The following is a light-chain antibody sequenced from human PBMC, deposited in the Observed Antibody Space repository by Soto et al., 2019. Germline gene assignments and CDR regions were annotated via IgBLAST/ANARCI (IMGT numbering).Light chain of an antibody. CDR3: QQYGSSPT. V-gene: IGKV3-20*01. CDR2: DAS. CDR1: QTISSGF. J-gene: IGKJ5*01. Sequence: EIVLTQSPGILYLSPGDRATLSCRASQTISSGFLAWYQQKVGQAPRLLIYDASNRATGIPDRFSGSGSGTDFTLTISRLEPEDFAVYYCQQYGSSPTFGQGTRLEI.